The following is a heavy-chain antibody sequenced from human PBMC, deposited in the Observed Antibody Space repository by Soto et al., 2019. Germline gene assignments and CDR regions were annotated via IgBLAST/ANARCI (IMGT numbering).Heavy chain of an antibody. V-gene: IGHV1-8*01. J-gene: IGHJ6*02. Sequence: QVQLVQSGAEVKKPGASVKVSGKASGYTFTSYDINWVRQAPGQGLEWMGWMNPNSGNTGYAQKFQGRVTMTRNTSISTAYMELSSLRSEDTAVYYCARRGYSSSWYYYYYYGMDVWGQGTTVTVSS. CDR1: GYTFTSYD. CDR2: MNPNSGNT. CDR3: ARRGYSSSWYYYYYYGMDV. D-gene: IGHD6-13*01.